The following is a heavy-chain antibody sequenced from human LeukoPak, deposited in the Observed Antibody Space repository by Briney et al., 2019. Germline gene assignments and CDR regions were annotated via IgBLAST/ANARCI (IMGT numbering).Heavy chain of an antibody. V-gene: IGHV4-34*01. Sequence: PSETLSLTCAVSGGPFSHYYWNWIRQSPGKGLEWIGEITHTRRTNYNPVLRSRVTISVDTSKNQFSLKLSFVTAADTAVYYCAREVGSAWYRGDLWGQGSLVTVSS. J-gene: IGHJ4*02. D-gene: IGHD6-19*01. CDR1: GGPFSHYY. CDR2: ITHTRRT. CDR3: AREVGSAWYRGDL.